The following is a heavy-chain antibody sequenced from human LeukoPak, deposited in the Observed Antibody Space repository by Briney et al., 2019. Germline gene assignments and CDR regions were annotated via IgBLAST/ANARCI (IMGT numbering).Heavy chain of an antibody. Sequence: SETLSLTCTVSGGSISDYYWSWIRQPPGMDLEWIGYIYYSGSTNYNPSLKSRVTISVDTSKNQFSLRLTSVTAADSAVYYCARNDFRGSYNWFDPWGQGTLVTVSS. CDR2: IYYSGST. V-gene: IGHV4-59*01. CDR1: GGSISDYY. D-gene: IGHD1-26*01. J-gene: IGHJ5*02. CDR3: ARNDFRGSYNWFDP.